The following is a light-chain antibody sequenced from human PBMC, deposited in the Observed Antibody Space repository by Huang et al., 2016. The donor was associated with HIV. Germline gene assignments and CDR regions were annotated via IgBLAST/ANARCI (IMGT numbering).Light chain of an antibody. J-gene: IGKJ3*01. CDR1: QSISSY. CDR3: QQSYSTPPI. V-gene: IGKV1-39*01. Sequence: DIQMTQSPSSLSASVGDRVTITCRASQSISSYLNCYQQKPGKAPKLLIYAASSLQSGVPSRFSGSGSGTDFTLTISSLQPEDFATYYCQQSYSTPPIFGPGTKVDIK. CDR2: AAS.